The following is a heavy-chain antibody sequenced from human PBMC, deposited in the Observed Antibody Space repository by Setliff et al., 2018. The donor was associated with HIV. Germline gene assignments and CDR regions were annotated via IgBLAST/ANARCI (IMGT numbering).Heavy chain of an antibody. J-gene: IGHJ5*02. CDR3: ARENLLMSELGWLDP. D-gene: IGHD7-27*01. CDR1: GYTFAAHP. V-gene: IGHV1-3*01. CDR2: INVALVKT. Sequence: ASVKVSCKASGYTFAAHPIHWVRQAPGQRLEWMGWINVALVKTKYSQRLQGRVTISSDTSANTVYMELSSLTSEDTAAYYCARENLLMSELGWLDPWGQGTPVTVSS.